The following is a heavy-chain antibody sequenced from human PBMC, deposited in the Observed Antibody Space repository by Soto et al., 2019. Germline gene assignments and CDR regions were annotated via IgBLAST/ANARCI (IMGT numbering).Heavy chain of an antibody. CDR3: AGTTSHQWYYMDV. CDR2: TYYRSRWYN. J-gene: IGHJ6*03. CDR1: GDSVSSNSAA. Sequence: SQTLSLTCVISGDSVSSNSAAWNWIRLSPSRGLEWLARTYYRSRWYNDYAVSVRSRITVNPDTSKNQFSLQLTSVTPEDTAVYYCAGTTSHQWYYMDVWGRGTTVTVSS. D-gene: IGHD1-7*01. V-gene: IGHV6-1*01.